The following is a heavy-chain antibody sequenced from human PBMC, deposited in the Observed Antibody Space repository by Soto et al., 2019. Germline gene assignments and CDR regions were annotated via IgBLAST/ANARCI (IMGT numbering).Heavy chain of an antibody. D-gene: IGHD6-6*01. CDR3: ARAPKVSGSSQTRPDF. J-gene: IGHJ4*01. Sequence: PSETLSVTCSIYSGSFSGYYWSWIRQPPGKGLEWIGEISQSGNTNYSPSLKSRVSISIDTSNKQFSLNLASVSAADTAVYYCARAPKVSGSSQTRPDFWGQGTLVTVSS. CDR2: ISQSGNT. V-gene: IGHV4-34*01. CDR1: SGSFSGYY.